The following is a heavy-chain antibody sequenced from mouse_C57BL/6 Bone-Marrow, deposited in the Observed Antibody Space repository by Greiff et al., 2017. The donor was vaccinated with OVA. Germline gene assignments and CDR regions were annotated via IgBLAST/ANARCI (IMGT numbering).Heavy chain of an antibody. CDR3: ARTAQATYYFDY. D-gene: IGHD3-2*02. CDR1: GYTFTSYW. Sequence: VQLQQSGAELVKPGASVKLSCKASGYTFTSYWMHWVKQRPGRGLEWIGRIDPNSGGTKYNEKFKSKATLTVDKPSSTAYMQLSSLTSEDSEVYYSARTAQATYYFDYWGQGTTLTVSS. V-gene: IGHV1-72*01. J-gene: IGHJ2*01. CDR2: IDPNSGGT.